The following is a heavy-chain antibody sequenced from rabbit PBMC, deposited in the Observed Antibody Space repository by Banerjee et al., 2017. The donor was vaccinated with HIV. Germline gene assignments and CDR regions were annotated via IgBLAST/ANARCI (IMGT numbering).Heavy chain of an antibody. CDR3: ARGGVGTTYPYGGMDL. CDR2: IYTGDGKV. D-gene: IGHD8-1*01. CDR1: GFSFSSNCW. J-gene: IGHJ6*01. Sequence: QEQLEESGGDLVKPEGSLTLTCTASGFSFSSNCWICWVRQAPGKGLEWIACIYTGDGKVYYASWAKGRFTISRTSSTTVTLQMTSLTAADTATYFCARGGVGTTYPYGGMDLRGQGTLVTVS. V-gene: IGHV1S45*01.